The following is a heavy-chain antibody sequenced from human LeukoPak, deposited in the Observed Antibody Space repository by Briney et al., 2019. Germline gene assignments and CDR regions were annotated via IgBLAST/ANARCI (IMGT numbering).Heavy chain of an antibody. CDR1: GGSISSGGYY. CDR2: IYYSGST. J-gene: IGHJ3*02. D-gene: IGHD1-26*01. CDR3: ASSGNYYGAFDI. Sequence: SETLSLTCTVSGGSISSGGYYWSWIRQHPGKGLEWIGYIYYSGSTYYNPSLKSRVTISVDTSKNQFSLKLSSVTAADTAVYHCASSGNYYGAFDIWGQGTMVTVSS. V-gene: IGHV4-31*03.